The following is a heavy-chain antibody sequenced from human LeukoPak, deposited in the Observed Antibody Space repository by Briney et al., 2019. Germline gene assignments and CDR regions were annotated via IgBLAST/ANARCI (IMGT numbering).Heavy chain of an antibody. CDR3: ARVNWGLYYFDY. Sequence: PSETLSLTCAVYGGSFSGYYWSWIRQPPGKGLEWIGEINHSGSTNYNPSLKSRVTISVDTSKNQFSLKLSSVTAADTAVYYCARVNWGLYYFDYWGQGTLVTVSS. J-gene: IGHJ4*02. CDR1: GGSFSGYY. CDR2: INHSGST. D-gene: IGHD7-27*01. V-gene: IGHV4-34*01.